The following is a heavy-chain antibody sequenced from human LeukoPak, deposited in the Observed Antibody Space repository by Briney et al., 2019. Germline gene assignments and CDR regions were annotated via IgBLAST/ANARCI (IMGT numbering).Heavy chain of an antibody. V-gene: IGHV1-69*04. Sequence: SVKVSCKASGGTFSSYAISWVRQAPGQGLEWMGRIIPILGIANYAQKFQGRVTITADKSTSTAYMELSSLRSEDTAVYYCARERRAYYGSGSYKPYYYYGMDVWGQGTTVTVSS. CDR1: GGTFSSYA. J-gene: IGHJ6*02. CDR3: ARERRAYYGSGSYKPYYYYGMDV. CDR2: IIPILGIA. D-gene: IGHD3-10*01.